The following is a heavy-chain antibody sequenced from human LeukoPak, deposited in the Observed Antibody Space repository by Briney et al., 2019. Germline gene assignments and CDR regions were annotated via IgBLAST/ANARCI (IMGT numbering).Heavy chain of an antibody. D-gene: IGHD6-19*01. Sequence: ASVKVSCKASGYTLTGYYMHWVRQAPGRGLEWMGRINPNSGGTSYPQKFQGRVNMTRDTSISTAYMELSRLRSDDTAVYYCARLAGIAVAGIDYWGQGTLVTVSS. J-gene: IGHJ4*02. CDR3: ARLAGIAVAGIDY. CDR1: GYTLTGYY. CDR2: INPNSGGT. V-gene: IGHV1-2*06.